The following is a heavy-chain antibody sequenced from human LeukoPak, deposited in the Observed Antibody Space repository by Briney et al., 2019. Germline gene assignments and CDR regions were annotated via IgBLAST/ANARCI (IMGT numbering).Heavy chain of an antibody. CDR3: AKDGIAAAGFFLQGRDDAFDI. Sequence: PGGSLRLSCAVSGFTFSSYAMSWVRQAPGKGLEWVSAISGSGGSTYYADSVKGRFTISRDNSKNTLYLQMNSLRAEDTAVYYCAKDGIAAAGFFLQGRDDAFDIWGQGTMVTVSS. D-gene: IGHD6-13*01. CDR1: GFTFSSYA. V-gene: IGHV3-23*01. J-gene: IGHJ3*02. CDR2: ISGSGGST.